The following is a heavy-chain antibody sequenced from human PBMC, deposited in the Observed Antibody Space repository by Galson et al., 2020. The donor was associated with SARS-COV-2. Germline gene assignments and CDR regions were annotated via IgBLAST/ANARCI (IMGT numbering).Heavy chain of an antibody. D-gene: IGHD2-21*02. V-gene: IGHV1-69*13. Sequence: SVKVSCMASLGAFKSDVFSWVRQAPGQGLEWVGGVFPRFRTVRYAQKFQGRVTITADESTPTIYMDLSSLTSDDTAVYYCARIHCGGDCNSRVRYAMDVWGQGTTVTVSS. J-gene: IGHJ6*02. CDR1: LGAFKSDV. CDR3: ARIHCGGDCNSRVRYAMDV. CDR2: VFPRFRTV.